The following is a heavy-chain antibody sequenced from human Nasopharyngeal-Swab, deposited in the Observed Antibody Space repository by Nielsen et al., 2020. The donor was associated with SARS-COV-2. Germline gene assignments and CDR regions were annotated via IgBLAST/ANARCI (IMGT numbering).Heavy chain of an antibody. Sequence: GSLKISCAASGFTLRNYAMTWVRQAPGKGLEWVSGINYNGATTTYADSVKGRFTISRDNANNVLYLQMDSLRAEDTALYYCARDRKEVGITGTLRGDYWGLGTMVTVSA. V-gene: IGHV3-20*04. D-gene: IGHD1-7*01. CDR1: GFTLRNYA. CDR3: ARDRKEVGITGTLRGDY. CDR2: INYNGATT. J-gene: IGHJ4*02.